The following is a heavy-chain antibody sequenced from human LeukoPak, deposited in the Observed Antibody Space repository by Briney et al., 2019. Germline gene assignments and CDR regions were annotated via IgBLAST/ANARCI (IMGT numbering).Heavy chain of an antibody. CDR3: SWFGEYGGGDFDI. Sequence: SETLSLTCTVSGYSISSGYYWDWIRQPPGKGLEWIGTLSHSGSSYYNPSLKSRVTISVDTSKNQFSLNLSSVTAADTAVFARSWFGEYGGGDFDIWGQGTMVTVSS. D-gene: IGHD3-10*01. CDR2: LSHSGSS. V-gene: IGHV4-38-2*02. J-gene: IGHJ3*02. CDR1: GYSISSGYY.